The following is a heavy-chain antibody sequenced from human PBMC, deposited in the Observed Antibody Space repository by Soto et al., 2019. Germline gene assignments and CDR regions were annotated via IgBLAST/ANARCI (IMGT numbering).Heavy chain of an antibody. CDR1: VFTFSSYA. J-gene: IGHJ6*02. CDR2: IGESGTPT. D-gene: IGHD2-2*01. Sequence: GGSLRLSCAASVFTFSSYAMKWVRQAPGKGLEWVSLIGESGTPTYYADSVKGRFTISRDNSGNTLFLEMYSLRAEDTAVYYCARYIPGVRYYGMDVWGQGTTVTVSS. V-gene: IGHV3-23*01. CDR3: ARYIPGVRYYGMDV.